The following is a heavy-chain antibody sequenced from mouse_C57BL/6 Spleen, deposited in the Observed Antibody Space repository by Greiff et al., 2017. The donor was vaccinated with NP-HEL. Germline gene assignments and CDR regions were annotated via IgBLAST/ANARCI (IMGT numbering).Heavy chain of an antibody. D-gene: IGHD1-1*01. CDR2: IHPNSGST. CDR1: GYTFTSYW. CDR3: ARDYGSPYYFDY. V-gene: IGHV1-64*01. Sequence: QVQLQQPGAELVKPGASVKLSCKASGYTFTSYWMHWVKQRPGQGLEWIGMIHPNSGSTNYNEKFKNKATLTVDTSSSTADMQLSSLTSEDSAVYYCARDYGSPYYFDYWGQGTTLTVSS. J-gene: IGHJ2*01.